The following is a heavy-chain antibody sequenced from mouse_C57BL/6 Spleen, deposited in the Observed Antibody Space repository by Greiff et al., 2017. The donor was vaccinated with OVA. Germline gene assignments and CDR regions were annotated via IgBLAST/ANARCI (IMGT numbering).Heavy chain of an antibody. Sequence: VQLQQPGAELVMPGASVKLSCKASGYTFTSYWMHWVKQRPGQGLEWIGEIDPSDSYTNYNQKFKGKSTLTVDKSSSTAYMQLSSLTSEDSAVYYCARSQSNYVDYWGQGTTLTVSS. CDR3: ARSQSNYVDY. J-gene: IGHJ2*01. D-gene: IGHD1-3*01. V-gene: IGHV1-69*01. CDR2: IDPSDSYT. CDR1: GYTFTSYW.